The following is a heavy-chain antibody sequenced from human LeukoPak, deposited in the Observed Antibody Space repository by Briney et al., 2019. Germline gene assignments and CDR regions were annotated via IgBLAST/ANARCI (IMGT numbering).Heavy chain of an antibody. Sequence: PGGSLRLSCAAAGFSVSSNFMTWVRQAPGKGLEWVSVIFSGGSTYYADSVKGRFTISRDNSKNTVYLQMNSLRAEDTAVYYCARGRRWDLLVSLIDASDIWGQGTMVTVSS. J-gene: IGHJ3*02. CDR2: IFSGGST. CDR1: GFSVSSNF. D-gene: IGHD1-26*01. V-gene: IGHV3-53*01. CDR3: ARGRRWDLLVSLIDASDI.